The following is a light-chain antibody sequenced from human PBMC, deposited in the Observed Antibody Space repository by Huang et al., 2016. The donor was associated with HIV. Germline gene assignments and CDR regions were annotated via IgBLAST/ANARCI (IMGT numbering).Light chain of an antibody. CDR2: DVS. J-gene: IGKJ4*01. CDR1: QSVSDY. Sequence: EVVLTQSPAILSLSPGARATLSCRASQSVSDYLAWYHQKPGQAPRPLSYDVSNRATGIPARFSGSGSGTDFTLTIDSLEPEDFAVYYCQHRSSWSLTFGGGTKVEIK. CDR3: QHRSSWSLT. V-gene: IGKV3-11*01.